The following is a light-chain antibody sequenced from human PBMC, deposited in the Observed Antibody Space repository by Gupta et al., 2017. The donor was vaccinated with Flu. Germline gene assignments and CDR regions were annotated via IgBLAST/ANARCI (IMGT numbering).Light chain of an antibody. V-gene: IGLV2-14*01. CDR3: SSYSTTSAPLV. CDR2: EVT. CDR1: SSDVGGYNS. Sequence: QSALTQPASVSGSPGQSITISCTGTSSDVGGYNSVSWYQQYRGKAPKLIIYEVTNRPSGVSDRFSGSKSATTASLIIFGLQAEDEADYFCSSYSTTSAPLVFGGGTKLTVL. J-gene: IGLJ2*01.